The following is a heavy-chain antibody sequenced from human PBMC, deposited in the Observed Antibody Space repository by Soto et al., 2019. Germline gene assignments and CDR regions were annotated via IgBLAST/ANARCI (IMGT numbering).Heavy chain of an antibody. CDR3: ARTFHDWSGYYTPYYYDYGMDV. CDR1: GGSISSYY. CDR2: IYYSGST. V-gene: IGHV4-59*01. D-gene: IGHD3-3*01. Sequence: SETLSLTCTVSGGSISSYYWSWIRQPPGKGLEWIGYIYYSGSTNYNPSLKSRVTISVNTSKNQFSLKLSSVTAADTAVYYCARTFHDWSGYYTPYYYDYGMDVWGQGTTVTVSS. J-gene: IGHJ6*02.